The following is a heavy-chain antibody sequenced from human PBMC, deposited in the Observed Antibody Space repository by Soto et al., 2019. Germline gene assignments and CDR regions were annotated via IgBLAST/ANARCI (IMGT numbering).Heavy chain of an antibody. CDR3: AAGCHDYGDSTRDLLNPYDY. CDR1: GYTFTSYG. J-gene: IGHJ4*02. CDR2: ISADNGNT. D-gene: IGHD4-17*01. Sequence: QVQLVQSGAEVKKPGASVKVSCKASGYTFTSYGISWVRQAPGQGLEWMGWISADNGNTNYAQKLQGRVTMTTDTSTSTAYMELRSLRSDDTAVYYCAAGCHDYGDSTRDLLNPYDYWGQGTLVTVSS. V-gene: IGHV1-18*01.